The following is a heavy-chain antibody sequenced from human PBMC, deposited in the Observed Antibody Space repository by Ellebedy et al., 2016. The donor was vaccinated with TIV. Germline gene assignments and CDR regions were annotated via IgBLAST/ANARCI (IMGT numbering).Heavy chain of an antibody. D-gene: IGHD3-3*01. Sequence: SLKIPCEGPGFNFDDYAMSWVRQAPGKGLEWVPRISWSGGGIAYADSVKGRFNISRDNAKNSLYLQMNSLRAEDTALYYCARGGVVRGFDHWGQGTRVTVSS. CDR2: ISWSGGGI. V-gene: IGHV3-9*01. J-gene: IGHJ4*02. CDR3: ARGGVVRGFDH. CDR1: GFNFDDYA.